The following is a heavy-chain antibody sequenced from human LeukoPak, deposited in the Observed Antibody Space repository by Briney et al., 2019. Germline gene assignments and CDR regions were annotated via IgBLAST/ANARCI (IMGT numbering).Heavy chain of an antibody. CDR3: ARDSVRHLDY. CDR1: GFTFSGYT. D-gene: IGHD5/OR15-5a*01. Sequence: KPGGSLRLSCVASGFTFSGYTMNWVRQAPGKGLEWVSSITSSSTYIYYADSVRGRFTISRDNAKNSLYLQTNSLRAEDTAVYYCARDSVRHLDYWGQGTLVTVSS. CDR2: ITSSSTYI. V-gene: IGHV3-21*01. J-gene: IGHJ4*02.